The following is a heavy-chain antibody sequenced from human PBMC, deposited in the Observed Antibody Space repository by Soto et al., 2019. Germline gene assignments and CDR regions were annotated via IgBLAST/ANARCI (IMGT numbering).Heavy chain of an antibody. Sequence: LRLSCAASGFTFVTYAMNWVRQAPGKGLEWVSVISGSARSTSYADSVKGRFTISRDNSKNMLYLQMNSLRAEDTAIYYCAKASPYYDILTVYNWGQGALVTVSS. CDR2: ISGSARST. CDR1: GFTFVTYA. J-gene: IGHJ4*02. D-gene: IGHD3-9*01. V-gene: IGHV3-23*01. CDR3: AKASPYYDILTVYN.